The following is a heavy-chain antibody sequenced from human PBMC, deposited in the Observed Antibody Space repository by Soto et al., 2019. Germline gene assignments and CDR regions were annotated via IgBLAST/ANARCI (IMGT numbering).Heavy chain of an antibody. CDR3: ARDGAVKGYQLLPNGMDV. J-gene: IGHJ6*02. V-gene: IGHV1-2*02. D-gene: IGHD6-6*01. CDR2: INPINGDT. Sequence: ASVKVSCKASGYTLIGYFIHWVRQAPGQGLEWMGWINPINGDTKYAQKFQGRVTMTRDTSISTAYMELTRLTSDDTAVFYCARDGAVKGYQLLPNGMDVWGQGTTVTASS. CDR1: GYTLIGYF.